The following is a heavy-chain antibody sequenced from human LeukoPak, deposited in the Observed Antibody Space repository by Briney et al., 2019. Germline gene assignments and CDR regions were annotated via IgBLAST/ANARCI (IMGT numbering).Heavy chain of an antibody. Sequence: GGSLRLSCAASGFTFSNYEMNWVRQAPGKGLEWVAYIGGDGTTIYYADSVKGRFTISRDNAKNSLYLQMNSLRAEDTAVYYCARGGQFGDYYYYYMDVWGKGTTVTISS. CDR1: GFTFSNYE. V-gene: IGHV3-48*03. D-gene: IGHD3-10*01. CDR2: IGGDGTTI. CDR3: ARGGQFGDYYYYYMDV. J-gene: IGHJ6*03.